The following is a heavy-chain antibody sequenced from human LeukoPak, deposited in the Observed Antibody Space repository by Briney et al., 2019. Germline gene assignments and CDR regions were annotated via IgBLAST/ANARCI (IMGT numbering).Heavy chain of an antibody. J-gene: IGHJ3*02. CDR2: INHSGST. D-gene: IGHD5-24*01. V-gene: IGHV4-39*07. Sequence: SETLSLTCTVSGGSISSSSYYWSWIRQPPGKGLEWIGEINHSGSTNYNPSLKSRVTISVDTSKNQFSLKLSSVTAADTAVYYCARGAVEMDAFDIWGQGTMVTVSS. CDR1: GGSISSSSYY. CDR3: ARGAVEMDAFDI.